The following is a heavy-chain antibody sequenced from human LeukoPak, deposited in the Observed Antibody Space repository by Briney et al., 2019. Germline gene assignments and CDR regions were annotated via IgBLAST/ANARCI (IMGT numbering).Heavy chain of an antibody. V-gene: IGHV3-7*03. Sequence: PGGSLRLSCVVSGFTFNKYWMSWVRQAPGKGLEWVATMRQDGGEIYYVDSVRGRFTISRDNAKNSLYLQMNSLRAEDTAVYYCAKEYYYYYMDVWGKGTTVTVSS. J-gene: IGHJ6*03. CDR2: MRQDGGEI. CDR3: AKEYYYYYMDV. CDR1: GFTFNKYW.